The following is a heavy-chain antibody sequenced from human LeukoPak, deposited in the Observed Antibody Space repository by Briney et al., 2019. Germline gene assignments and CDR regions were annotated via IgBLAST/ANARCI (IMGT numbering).Heavy chain of an antibody. J-gene: IGHJ4*02. V-gene: IGHV4-39*01. Sequence: SETLSLTCTVSSGSISSSSYYWGWIRQPPGKGLEWIGSIYYSGSTYHNPSLKSRVTISVDTSKNQFSLKLSSVTAADTAVYYCARRHGSGWYRLFDYWGQGTLVTVSS. CDR2: IYYSGST. CDR1: SGSISSSSYY. D-gene: IGHD6-19*01. CDR3: ARRHGSGWYRLFDY.